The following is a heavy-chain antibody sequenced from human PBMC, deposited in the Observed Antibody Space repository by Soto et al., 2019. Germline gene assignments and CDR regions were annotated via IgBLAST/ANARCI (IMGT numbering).Heavy chain of an antibody. CDR3: ARDAGELPVVTVGVFVF. CDR1: GFTLSNYA. D-gene: IGHD3-22*01. J-gene: IGHJ4*02. V-gene: IGHV3-23*01. Sequence: LRLSCAASGFTLSNYAMSWVRQAPGKGLEWVSAFSGSGDSTFYADSVKGRFTVSRDNSKKTLYLQLNSLRDEDTAVYYCARDAGELPVVTVGVFVFWGRGTLVTVSS. CDR2: FSGSGDST.